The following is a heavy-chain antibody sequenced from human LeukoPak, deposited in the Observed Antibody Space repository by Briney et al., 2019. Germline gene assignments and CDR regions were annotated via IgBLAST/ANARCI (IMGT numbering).Heavy chain of an antibody. CDR2: INPNSGGT. CDR1: GYTFTGYY. Sequence: ASVKVSCKASGYTFTGYYMHWVPQAPGQGLEWMGWINPNSGGTNYAQKFQGRVTMTRDTSISTAYMELSRLRSDDTAVYYCARDPEYYDFWSGSYGMDVWGQGTTVTVSS. V-gene: IGHV1-2*02. D-gene: IGHD3-3*01. CDR3: ARDPEYYDFWSGSYGMDV. J-gene: IGHJ6*02.